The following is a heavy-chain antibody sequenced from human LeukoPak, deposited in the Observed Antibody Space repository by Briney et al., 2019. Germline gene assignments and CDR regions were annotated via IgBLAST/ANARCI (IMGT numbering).Heavy chain of an antibody. J-gene: IGHJ6*03. CDR1: GGSISSGDYY. CDR2: IYYSGST. CDR3: ARDFTAAGYYYYMDV. D-gene: IGHD6-13*01. V-gene: IGHV4-30-4*08. Sequence: SQTLPLTCTVSGGSISSGDYYWSWIRQPPGKGLEWIGYIYYSGSTYYNPSLKSRVTISVDTSKNQFSLKLSSVTAADTAVYYCARDFTAAGYYYYMDVWGKGTTVTVSS.